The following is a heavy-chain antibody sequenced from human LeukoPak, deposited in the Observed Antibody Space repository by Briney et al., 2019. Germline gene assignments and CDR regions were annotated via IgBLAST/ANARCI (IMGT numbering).Heavy chain of an antibody. J-gene: IGHJ4*02. CDR2: ISGSGGST. Sequence: GGSLRLSCAASGFTFSSYAMSWVRQAPGKGLEWVSAISGSGGSTYYADSVKGRFTISRDNSKNTLYLQMNSLRAEGTAVYYCAPRGYSYGYGYWGQGTLVTVSS. CDR3: APRGYSYGYGY. CDR1: GFTFSSYA. D-gene: IGHD5-18*01. V-gene: IGHV3-23*01.